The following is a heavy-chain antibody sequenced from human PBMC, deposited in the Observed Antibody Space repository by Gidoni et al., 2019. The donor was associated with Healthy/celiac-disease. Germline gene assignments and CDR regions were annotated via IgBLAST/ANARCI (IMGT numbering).Heavy chain of an antibody. D-gene: IGHD2-2*01. CDR3: ARDWTFIVVVPADAFDI. Sequence: EVQLVESGGGLVQPGGSLRLSCAASGFTFSSYWMSWVRQAPGKGLEWVANIKQDGSEKYYVDSVKGRFTISRDNAKNSLYLQMNSLRAEDTAVYYCARDWTFIVVVPADAFDIWGQGTMVTVSS. CDR1: GFTFSSYW. CDR2: IKQDGSEK. V-gene: IGHV3-7*01. J-gene: IGHJ3*02.